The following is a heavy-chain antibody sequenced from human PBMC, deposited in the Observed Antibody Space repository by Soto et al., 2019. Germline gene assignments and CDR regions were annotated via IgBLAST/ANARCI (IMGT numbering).Heavy chain of an antibody. CDR1: GFTFSSYS. J-gene: IGHJ2*01. D-gene: IGHD4-4*01. Sequence: GGSLRLSCSASGFTFSSYSMNWVRQAPGKGLEWVSYISSSSSTIYYADNVKGRFTISRDNSKNTLYLQMNSLRTEDTAVYYCARPLWRDDYNWGYFDLWGRGTLVTVSS. CDR3: ARPLWRDDYNWGYFDL. V-gene: IGHV3-48*01. CDR2: ISSSSSTI.